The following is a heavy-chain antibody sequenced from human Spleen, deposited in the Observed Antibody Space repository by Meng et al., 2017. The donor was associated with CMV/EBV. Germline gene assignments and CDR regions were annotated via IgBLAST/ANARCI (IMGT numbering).Heavy chain of an antibody. CDR3: ARGSRFLEWLLASYYYYGMDV. Sequence: GSLRLSCTVSGGSISSYYWSWIRQPPGKGLEWIGEINHSGSTNYNPSLKSRVTISVDTSENQFSLKLSSVTAADTAAYYCARGSRFLEWLLASYYYYGMDVWGQGTTVTVSS. CDR1: GGSISSYY. V-gene: IGHV4-34*01. J-gene: IGHJ6*02. CDR2: INHSGST. D-gene: IGHD3-3*01.